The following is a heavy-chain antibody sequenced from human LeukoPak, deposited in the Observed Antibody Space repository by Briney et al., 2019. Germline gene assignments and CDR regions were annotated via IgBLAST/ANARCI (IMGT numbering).Heavy chain of an antibody. Sequence: ASVKVSCKASGYSFTNYLIHWMRQAPGQSLQWMGWINTDTNDKKYSQNLQGRVTITRDTSATTAYMELSSLRSEDTAVYYCARDSGAFDYWAREPRSPSPQ. CDR1: GYSFTNYL. CDR3: ARDSGAFDY. CDR2: INTDTNDK. V-gene: IGHV1-3*04. D-gene: IGHD2-15*01. J-gene: IGHJ4*02.